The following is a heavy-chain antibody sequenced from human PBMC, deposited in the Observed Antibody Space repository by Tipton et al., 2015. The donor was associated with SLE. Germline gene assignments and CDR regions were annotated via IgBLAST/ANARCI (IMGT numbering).Heavy chain of an antibody. CDR2: IYYTGNT. Sequence: TLSLTCSVSGGSMSYHYWSWIRQPPGKGLEWTGYIYYTGNTNYNPSLKSRVTMSVDTSKSQFSLKLTFVSAADTAIYYCARMGLCTTTTCNEGAFDVWGQGSMVTVSS. V-gene: IGHV4-59*11. J-gene: IGHJ3*01. CDR3: ARMGLCTTTTCNEGAFDV. D-gene: IGHD2-2*01. CDR1: GGSMSYHY.